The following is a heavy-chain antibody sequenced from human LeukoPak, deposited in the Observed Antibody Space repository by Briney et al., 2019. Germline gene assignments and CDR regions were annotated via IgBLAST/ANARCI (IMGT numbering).Heavy chain of an antibody. Sequence: GGSLRLSCAASGFTFSSYAMGWVRQAPGKRLEWVSVISGSGGSTYYADSVKGRFTISRNNSKTALYLQMDSLRADDTAVYYCAKVPVGAFDYWGQGTLVTVSS. CDR1: GFTFSSYA. D-gene: IGHD1-26*01. V-gene: IGHV3-23*01. CDR2: ISGSGGST. J-gene: IGHJ4*02. CDR3: AKVPVGAFDY.